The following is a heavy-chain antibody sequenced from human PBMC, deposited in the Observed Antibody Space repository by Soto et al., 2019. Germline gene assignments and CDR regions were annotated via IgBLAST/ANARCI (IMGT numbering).Heavy chain of an antibody. Sequence: VASVKVSCKASGYTFTSYAMHWVRQAPGQRLEKMGWINAGNGNTKYSQKFQGRVTITRDTSASTAYKELSSLRSEDTAVYFCGSQQLSTRRYYYYGMDVWGQGTTVTVSS. CDR2: INAGNGNT. J-gene: IGHJ6*02. CDR3: GSQQLSTRRYYYYGMDV. D-gene: IGHD6-13*01. V-gene: IGHV1-3*01. CDR1: GYTFTSYA.